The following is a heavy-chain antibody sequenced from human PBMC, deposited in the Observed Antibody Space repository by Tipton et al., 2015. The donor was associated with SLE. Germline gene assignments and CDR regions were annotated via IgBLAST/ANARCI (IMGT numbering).Heavy chain of an antibody. Sequence: TLSLTCSVSGGSISSSGYYWGWIRQPPGKGLEWIGTIYYSGGTSYNPSLKSRVAISEDTSKNQFSLKLNSVTAGDTAVYYCARQGTTRSPFDYWGQGTLVTVSS. V-gene: IGHV4-39*07. CDR1: GGSISSSGYY. CDR2: IYYSGGT. CDR3: ARQGTTRSPFDY. J-gene: IGHJ4*02. D-gene: IGHD1-14*01.